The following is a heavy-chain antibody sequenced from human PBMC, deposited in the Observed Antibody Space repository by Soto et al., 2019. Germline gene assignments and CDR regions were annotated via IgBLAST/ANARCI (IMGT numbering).Heavy chain of an antibody. D-gene: IGHD2-15*01. CDR1: GFTFSSYG. CDR2: ISYDGSNK. J-gene: IGHJ4*02. Sequence: QVQLVESGGGVVQPGRSLRLSCAASGFTFSSYGMHWVRQAPGKGLEWVAVISYDGSNKYYADSVKSRFTISRDNSKNTLYLQMNSLRAEDTAVYYCAKDAYGGNDYWGQGTLVTVSS. V-gene: IGHV3-30*18. CDR3: AKDAYGGNDY.